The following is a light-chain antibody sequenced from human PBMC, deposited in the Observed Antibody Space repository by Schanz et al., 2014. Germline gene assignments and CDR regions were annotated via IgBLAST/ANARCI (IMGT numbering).Light chain of an antibody. CDR1: SSNIGAGYD. CDR3: AAWDDSLNGLWV. Sequence: QSVLTQPPSVSGAPGQRVTISCTGSSSNIGAGYDVHWYQQRPGRAPKLLIYGNSNRPSGVPDRFSGSKSGTSASLAITGLQSEDEADYYCAAWDDSLNGLWVFGGGTKLTVL. J-gene: IGLJ3*02. V-gene: IGLV1-40*01. CDR2: GNS.